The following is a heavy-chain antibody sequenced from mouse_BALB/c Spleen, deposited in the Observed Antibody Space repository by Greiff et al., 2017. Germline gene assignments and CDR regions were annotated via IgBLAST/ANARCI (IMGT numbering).Heavy chain of an antibody. V-gene: IGHV14-3*02. CDR2: IDPANGNT. J-gene: IGHJ2*01. CDR3: ARAYYRYDVDY. Sequence: VHVKQSGAELVKPGASVKLSCTASGFNIKDTYMHWVKQRPEQGLEWIGRIDPANGNTKYDPKFQGKATITADTSSNTAYLQLSSLTSEDTAVYYCARAYYRYDVDYWGQGTTLTVSS. D-gene: IGHD2-14*01. CDR1: GFNIKDTY.